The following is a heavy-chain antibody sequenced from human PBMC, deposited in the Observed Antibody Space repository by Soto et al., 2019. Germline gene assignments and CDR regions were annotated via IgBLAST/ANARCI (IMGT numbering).Heavy chain of an antibody. CDR2: ISAYNGNT. J-gene: IGHJ6*02. D-gene: IGHD2-15*01. CDR3: ARFSGGSYNTYYFYYGMDV. Sequence: AAVKVSCKASGYTFTSYGISWVRQAPGQGLDWMGWISAYNGNTKYAQDLQGRVTMTTDTSTSTAYMELRSLRSDDTAMYYCARFSGGSYNTYYFYYGMDVWGQGTTVTVSS. CDR1: GYTFTSYG. V-gene: IGHV1-18*04.